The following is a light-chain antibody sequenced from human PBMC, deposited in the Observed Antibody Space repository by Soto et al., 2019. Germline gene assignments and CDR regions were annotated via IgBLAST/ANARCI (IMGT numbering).Light chain of an antibody. J-gene: IGKJ1*01. CDR3: QQYAQWPQVT. Sequence: EIVMTQSPVTLSASPGERATLSCRASQTVNTYLAWYQHRPGQAPRLLIYGTSARATGIPARFSGSGTGTEFTLTINSLQSEDFAVYYCQQYAQWPQVTFGQGTKVEI. CDR1: QTVNTY. CDR2: GTS. V-gene: IGKV3-15*01.